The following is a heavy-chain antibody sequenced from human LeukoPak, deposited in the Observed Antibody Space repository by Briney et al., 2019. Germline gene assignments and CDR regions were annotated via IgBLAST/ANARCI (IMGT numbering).Heavy chain of an antibody. Sequence: ASVKVSCKASVGTFSSYAISWVRQAPGQGLEWMGRTIPIFGTANYAQKFQGRVTITADESTSTAYLDLSSLRSDDTAVYYCARDGDYGTGSYYRGCIDSWGQGTPVTVSP. J-gene: IGHJ4*02. D-gene: IGHD3-10*01. V-gene: IGHV1-69*13. CDR2: TIPIFGTA. CDR3: ARDGDYGTGSYYRGCIDS. CDR1: VGTFSSYA.